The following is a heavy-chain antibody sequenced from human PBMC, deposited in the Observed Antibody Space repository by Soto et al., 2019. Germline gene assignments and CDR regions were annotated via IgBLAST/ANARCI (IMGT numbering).Heavy chain of an antibody. V-gene: IGHV4-39*01. CDR1: GDSISSSSYY. Sequence: SETLSLTCTVSGDSISSSSYYWGWIRQPPGKGLEWIGNIFYSGSTYYNPSLKSRVTISVDASKNQFSLTLSSVTAADTAVYYCATTPSCSGGRCLFGFDPWGQGTLVTVSS. CDR2: IFYSGST. CDR3: ATTPSCSGGRCLFGFDP. D-gene: IGHD2-15*01. J-gene: IGHJ5*02.